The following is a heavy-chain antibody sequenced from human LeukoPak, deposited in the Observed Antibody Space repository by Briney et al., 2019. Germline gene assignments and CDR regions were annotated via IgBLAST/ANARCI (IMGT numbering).Heavy chain of an antibody. D-gene: IGHD3-10*01. CDR1: GGSFSGYY. CDR2: INHSGST. CDR3: ARVLPALRSIWFDP. J-gene: IGHJ5*02. Sequence: SETLSLTCAVYGGSFSGYYWNWIRQPPGKGLEWIGEINHSGSTNYNPSLKSRVTISVDTSKNQFSLKLSSVTAADTAVYYCARVLPALRSIWFDPWGRGTMVTVSS. V-gene: IGHV4-34*01.